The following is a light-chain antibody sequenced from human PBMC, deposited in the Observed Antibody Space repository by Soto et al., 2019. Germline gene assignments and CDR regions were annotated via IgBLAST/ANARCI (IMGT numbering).Light chain of an antibody. CDR3: QQYGSSISYT. CDR2: GAS. J-gene: IGKJ2*01. V-gene: IGKV3-20*01. CDR1: QTVKSNY. Sequence: VLTQSPGTLSLSPGERATLSCRASQTVKSNYLAWYQQKPGQAPRLLIYGASSRATGIPDRFSGSGSGTDFTLTISRLEPEDFAAYYCQQYGSSISYTFGQGTKLEIK.